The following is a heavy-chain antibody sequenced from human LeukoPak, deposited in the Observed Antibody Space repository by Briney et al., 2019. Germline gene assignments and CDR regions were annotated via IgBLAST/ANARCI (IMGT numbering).Heavy chain of an antibody. CDR1: GGSFSGYY. J-gene: IGHJ6*02. CDR2: IYYSGST. CDR3: ARRMDV. V-gene: IGHV4-59*08. Sequence: TSETLSLTCAVYGGSFSGYYWSWIRQPPGKGLEWIGYIYYSGSTNYNPSLKSRVTISVDTSKNQFSLKLSSVTAADTAVYYCARRMDVWGQGTTVTVSS.